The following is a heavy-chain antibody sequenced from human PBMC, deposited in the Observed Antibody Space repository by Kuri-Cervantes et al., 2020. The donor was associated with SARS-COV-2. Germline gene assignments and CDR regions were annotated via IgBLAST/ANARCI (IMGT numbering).Heavy chain of an antibody. CDR3: AKRPAVVRSFDY. CDR2: ISGSGGST. J-gene: IGHJ4*02. D-gene: IGHD2-15*01. Sequence: GGSLRLSCAASGFTFSSYAMSWARQAPGKGLEWVSAISGSGGSTYYADSVKGRFTISRDNSKNTLYLQMNSLRAEDTAVYYCAKRPAVVRSFDYWGQGTLVTVSS. V-gene: IGHV3-23*01. CDR1: GFTFSSYA.